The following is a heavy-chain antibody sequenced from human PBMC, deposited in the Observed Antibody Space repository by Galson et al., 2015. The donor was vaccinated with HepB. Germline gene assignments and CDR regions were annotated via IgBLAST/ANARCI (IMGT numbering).Heavy chain of an antibody. V-gene: IGHV3-23*01. CDR3: ANRENRGYSYGLHLPYGMDV. CDR1: GFTFSSYA. Sequence: SLRLSCAASGFTFSSYAMSWVRQAPGKGLEWVSAISGSGGSTYYADSVKGRFTISRDNSKNTLYLQMNSLRAEDAAVYYCANRENRGYSYGLHLPYGMDVWGQGTTVTVSS. CDR2: ISGSGGST. D-gene: IGHD5-18*01. J-gene: IGHJ6*02.